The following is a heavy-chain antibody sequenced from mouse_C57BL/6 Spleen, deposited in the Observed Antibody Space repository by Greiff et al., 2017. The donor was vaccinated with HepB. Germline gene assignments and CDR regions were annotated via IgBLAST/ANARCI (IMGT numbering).Heavy chain of an antibody. D-gene: IGHD1-1*01. CDR1: GFTFSSYA. V-gene: IGHV5-4*03. Sequence: EVKLMESGGGLVKPGGSLKLSCAASGFTFSSYAMSWVRQTPEKRLEWVATISDGGSYTYYPDNVKGRFTISRDNAKNNLYLQMSHLKSEDTAMYYCARDITTVVEGGYAMDYWGQGTSVTVSS. CDR3: ARDITTVVEGGYAMDY. J-gene: IGHJ4*01. CDR2: ISDGGSYT.